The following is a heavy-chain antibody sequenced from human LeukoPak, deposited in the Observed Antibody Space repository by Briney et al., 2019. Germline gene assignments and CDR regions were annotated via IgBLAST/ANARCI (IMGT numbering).Heavy chain of an antibody. CDR1: GFIFSSYG. D-gene: IGHD3-10*01. V-gene: IGHV3-48*04. CDR2: ISSSGTTI. Sequence: GRSLRLSCAASGFIFSSYGMNWVRQAPGKGLGRVSYISSSGTTIYYADSVKGRFTISRDNAKYSLHLQMDSLRADDTAVYSCARGGLGSWTFDSWGQGTLVTVSS. CDR3: ARGGLGSWTFDS. J-gene: IGHJ4*02.